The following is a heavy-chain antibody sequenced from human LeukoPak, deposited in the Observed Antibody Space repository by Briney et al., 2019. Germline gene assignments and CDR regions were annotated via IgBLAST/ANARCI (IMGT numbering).Heavy chain of an antibody. J-gene: IGHJ5*02. CDR3: ASLGYCSGGSCGRNWFDP. Sequence: SVKVSCKASGGTFISYAISWVRQAPGQGLEWMGRIIPILGIANYAQKFQGRVTITADKSTSTAYMELSSLRSEDTAVYYCASLGYCSGGSCGRNWFDPWGQGTLVTVSS. CDR1: GGTFISYA. D-gene: IGHD2-15*01. V-gene: IGHV1-69*04. CDR2: IIPILGIA.